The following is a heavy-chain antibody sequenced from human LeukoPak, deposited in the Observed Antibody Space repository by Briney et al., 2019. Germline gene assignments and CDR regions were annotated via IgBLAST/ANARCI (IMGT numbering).Heavy chain of an antibody. CDR1: GGSFSGYY. CDR3: ARGGWGCSSTSCYRLKFDY. D-gene: IGHD2-2*01. CDR2: ISHSGST. Sequence: SETLSLTCAVYGGSFSGYYWSWIRQPPGKGLEWIGEISHSGSTNYNPSLKSRVTISVDTSKNQFSLKLSSVTAADTAVYYCARGGWGCSSTSCYRLKFDYWGQGTLVTVSS. V-gene: IGHV4-34*01. J-gene: IGHJ4*02.